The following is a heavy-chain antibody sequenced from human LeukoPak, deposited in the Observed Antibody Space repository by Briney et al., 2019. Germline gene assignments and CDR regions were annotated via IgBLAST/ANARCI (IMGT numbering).Heavy chain of an antibody. CDR1: GGSISSGGYY. CDR2: IYYSGST. D-gene: IGHD6-19*01. CDR3: ARAKWLVPYYFDY. J-gene: IGHJ4*02. V-gene: IGHV4-31*02. Sequence: SETLSLTCTVSGGSISSGGYYWSWIRQHPGKGLEWIGYIYYSGSTYYNPSLKSRVTISVDTSKNQFSLKLSSVTAADTAVYYCARAKWLVPYYFDYWGQGTLVTVSS.